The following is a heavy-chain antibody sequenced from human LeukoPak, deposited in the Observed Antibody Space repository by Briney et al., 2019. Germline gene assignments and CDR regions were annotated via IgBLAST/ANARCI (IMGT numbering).Heavy chain of an antibody. CDR3: ARVAGYCSSTSNCYSDY. J-gene: IGHJ4*02. D-gene: IGHD2-2*01. Sequence: GGSLRLSCAASGFTFTSYTMNWVRQAPGKGLEWVSSISSTSSYIYYTDSVEGRFTISRDNAKNSLYLQMNSLRAEDTAVYYCARVAGYCSSTSNCYSDYWGQGTLVTVSS. CDR1: GFTFTSYT. CDR2: ISSTSSYI. V-gene: IGHV3-21*01.